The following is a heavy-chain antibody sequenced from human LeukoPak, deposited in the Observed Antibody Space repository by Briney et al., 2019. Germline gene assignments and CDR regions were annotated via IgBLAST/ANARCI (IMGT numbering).Heavy chain of an antibody. CDR2: IYHSGST. V-gene: IGHV4-38-2*01. D-gene: IGHD2-2*02. Sequence: KPSETLSLTCAVSGYSVSSGYYWGWIRQPPGEGPEGIGSIYHSGSTYYNPSLKSRVTISVDTSKNQFSLKLSSVTAADTAVYYCASGGYCSSTSCYTGLDYWGQGTLVTVSS. J-gene: IGHJ4*02. CDR1: GYSVSSGYY. CDR3: ASGGYCSSTSCYTGLDY.